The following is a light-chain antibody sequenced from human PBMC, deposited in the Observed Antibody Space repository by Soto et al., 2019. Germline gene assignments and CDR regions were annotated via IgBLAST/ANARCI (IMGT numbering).Light chain of an antibody. CDR1: QSISSY. V-gene: IGKV1-39*01. CDR2: AAS. Sequence: DIQMTQSPSSLSASVGDRVTITCRSSQSISSYLNWYQQKPGKAPKLLIYAASSLQSGVPSRFSGSGSGTDFKLTISSLQPEDVATYYCQQSYSTLPYTFGQGTKLEIK. CDR3: QQSYSTLPYT. J-gene: IGKJ2*01.